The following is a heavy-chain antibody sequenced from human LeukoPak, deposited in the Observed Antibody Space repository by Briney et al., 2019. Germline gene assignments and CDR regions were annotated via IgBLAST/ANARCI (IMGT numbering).Heavy chain of an antibody. J-gene: IGHJ4*02. V-gene: IGHV3-74*01. Sequence: GGSLRLSCAASGFTFTSYWMHWVRQAPGKGLVWVSRINSDGSSTSYADSVKGRFTISRDNAKNTLYLQMNSLRAEDTAMYYCASPSSSPFDYWGQGTLVTVSS. CDR2: INSDGSST. D-gene: IGHD6-6*01. CDR1: GFTFTSYW. CDR3: ASPSSSPFDY.